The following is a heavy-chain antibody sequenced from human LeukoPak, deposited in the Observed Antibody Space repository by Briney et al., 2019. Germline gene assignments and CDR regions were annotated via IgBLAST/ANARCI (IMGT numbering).Heavy chain of an antibody. J-gene: IGHJ4*02. CDR1: GFTVSSNY. D-gene: IGHD6-19*01. CDR2: ISGSGGST. CDR3: AKGPLIEVAGTTWDY. Sequence: GGSLRLSCAASGFTVSSNYMGWVRQAPGKRLEWVSAISGSGGSTYYADSVKGRFTISRDNSKNTLYLQMNSLRADDTAVYYCAKGPLIEVAGTTWDYWGQGTLVTVSS. V-gene: IGHV3-23*01.